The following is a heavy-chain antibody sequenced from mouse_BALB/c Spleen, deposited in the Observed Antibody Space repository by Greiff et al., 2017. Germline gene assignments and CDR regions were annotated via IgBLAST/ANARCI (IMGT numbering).Heavy chain of an antibody. V-gene: IGHV3-8*02. CDR2: ISYSGST. D-gene: IGHD2-14*01. Sequence: DVKLQESGPSLVKPSQTLSLTCSVTGDSITSGYWNWIRKFPGNKLEYMGYISYSGSTYYNPSLKSRISITRDTSKNQYYLQLNSVTTEDTATYYCARAYYRYDWYFDVWGAGTTVTVSS. J-gene: IGHJ1*01. CDR3: ARAYYRYDWYFDV. CDR1: GDSITSGY.